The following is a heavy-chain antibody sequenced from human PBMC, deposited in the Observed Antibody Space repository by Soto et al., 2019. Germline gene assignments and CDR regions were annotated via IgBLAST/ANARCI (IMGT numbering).Heavy chain of an antibody. Sequence: QVQLVQSGAEVKKPGSSVKVSCKASGGTFSSYAISWVRQAPGQGLEWMGGIIPIFGTANYAQKFQGRVTITADESTSTAYMELSSLRSEDTAVYYCARGYCSRTSXSQYPDLGYWGQGTLVTVSS. CDR2: IIPIFGTA. V-gene: IGHV1-69*01. D-gene: IGHD2-2*01. J-gene: IGHJ4*02. CDR1: GGTFSSYA. CDR3: ARGYCSRTSXSQYPDLGY.